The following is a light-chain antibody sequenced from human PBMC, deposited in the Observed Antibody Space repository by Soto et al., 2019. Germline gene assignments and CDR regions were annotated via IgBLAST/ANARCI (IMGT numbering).Light chain of an antibody. Sequence: QAVVTQPPSVSGAPGQRVTISCTGSSSNIGAGYDVHWYQQLPGTAPKLLIYGTNNRPSGVPDRFSGSKSATSASLAITGLQAEDEADYYCNSFTTSSTYVFGTGTKLTVL. CDR1: SSNIGAGYD. V-gene: IGLV1-40*01. J-gene: IGLJ1*01. CDR2: GTN. CDR3: NSFTTSSTYV.